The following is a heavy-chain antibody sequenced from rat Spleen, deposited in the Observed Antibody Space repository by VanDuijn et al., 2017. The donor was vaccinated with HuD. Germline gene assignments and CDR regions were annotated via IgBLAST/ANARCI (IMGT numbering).Heavy chain of an antibody. D-gene: IGHD1-6*01. CDR2: ISTGGGNT. J-gene: IGHJ3*01. CDR3: TTFIYTSDYYYGGYAY. V-gene: IGHV5-25*01. CDR1: GFTYSNYV. Sequence: EVQLVESGGGLVQPGRSLKLSCAASGFTYSNYVMAWVRQAPTKGLEWVASISTGGGNTYYRDSVKGRFTISRDNAQSTLYLQMDSLRSEDTATYYCTTFIYTSDYYYGGYAYWGQGTLVTVSS.